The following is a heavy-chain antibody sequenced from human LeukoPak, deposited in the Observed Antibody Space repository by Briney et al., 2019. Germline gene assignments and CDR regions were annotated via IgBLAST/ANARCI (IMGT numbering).Heavy chain of an antibody. V-gene: IGHV1-2*02. Sequence: ASVKVSCKASGYTFTDYYIHWARQAPGQGLEWMGWINPKSGGTNYAQRYRGRVTMTWDTSISTAYMELSRLRSDDTAVYYCGRSWIQLWSGFDAFDIWGQGTMVTVSS. CDR2: INPKSGGT. CDR1: GYTFTDYY. D-gene: IGHD5-18*01. CDR3: GRSWIQLWSGFDAFDI. J-gene: IGHJ3*02.